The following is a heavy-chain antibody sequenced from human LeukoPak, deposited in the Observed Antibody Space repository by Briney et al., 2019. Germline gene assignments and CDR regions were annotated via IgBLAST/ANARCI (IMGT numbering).Heavy chain of an antibody. CDR2: ISWNSGSI. Sequence: GRSLRLSCAASGFTFDDYAMHWVRQAPGKGLEWVSGISWNSGSIGYADSVKGRFTISRENAKNSLYLQMNSLRAEDMALYYCAKDNYDILTGYFDYWGQGTLVTVSS. D-gene: IGHD3-9*01. CDR3: AKDNYDILTGYFDY. V-gene: IGHV3-9*03. J-gene: IGHJ4*02. CDR1: GFTFDDYA.